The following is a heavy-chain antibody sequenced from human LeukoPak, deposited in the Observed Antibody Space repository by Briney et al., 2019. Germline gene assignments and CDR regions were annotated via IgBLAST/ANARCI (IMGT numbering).Heavy chain of an antibody. CDR2: ISHSGGST. CDR3: ASGRYYYDSSGFDAFDI. J-gene: IGHJ3*02. V-gene: IGHV1-46*01. D-gene: IGHD3-22*01. Sequence: ASVTVSYKASGYTFTNYYMHWVRQAPGQGLEWMGLISHSGGSTSYAQKFQGRVTMTRDMSTSTVYMELSSLRSEDTAVYYCASGRYYYDSSGFDAFDIWGQGTMVTVSS. CDR1: GYTFTNYY.